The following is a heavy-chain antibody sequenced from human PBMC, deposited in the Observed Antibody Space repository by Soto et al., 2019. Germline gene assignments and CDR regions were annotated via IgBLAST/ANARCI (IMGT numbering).Heavy chain of an antibody. J-gene: IGHJ6*02. V-gene: IGHV5-51*01. Sequence: GESLNISCKGSGYSFSDYWIGWVRQMPGKGLEWMGIIYPGDSDTRYSPSFQGQVTISADKSISTAYLQWSSLKASDTAMYYCARQGNSSGWYYGMDVWGQGTTVTVSS. CDR3: ARQGNSSGWYYGMDV. CDR1: GYSFSDYW. CDR2: IYPGDSDT. D-gene: IGHD6-19*01.